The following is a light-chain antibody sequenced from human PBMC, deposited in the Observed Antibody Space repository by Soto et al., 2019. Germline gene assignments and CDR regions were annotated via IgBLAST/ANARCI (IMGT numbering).Light chain of an antibody. CDR3: SSYSSSSPVYV. CDR2: EVD. J-gene: IGLJ1*01. CDR1: NSDVGRYNF. Sequence: QSALTQPASVSGSPGQSITISCTGTNSDVGRYNFVSWYQHHPGEAPKLLISEVDNRPSGISNRFSGSKSGNTASPTISGLQAEDEADYYCSSYSSSSPVYVFGSGTKLTVL. V-gene: IGLV2-14*01.